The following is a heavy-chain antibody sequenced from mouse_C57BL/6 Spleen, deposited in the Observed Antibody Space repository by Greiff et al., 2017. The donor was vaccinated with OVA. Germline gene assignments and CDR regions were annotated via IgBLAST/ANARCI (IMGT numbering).Heavy chain of an antibody. CDR1: GYPFTSYW. CDR2: IHPNSGST. CDR3: TGLGYGRERAWFAY. V-gene: IGHV1-64*01. J-gene: IGHJ3*01. Sequence: VQLQQPGAELVKPGASVKLSCKASGYPFTSYWMHWVKQRPGQGLEWIGMIHPNSGSTNYNEKFKSKATLTVDKSSSTDYMQLSSLTSEDSAVYYCTGLGYGRERAWFAYWGQGTLVTVSA. D-gene: IGHD1-1*01.